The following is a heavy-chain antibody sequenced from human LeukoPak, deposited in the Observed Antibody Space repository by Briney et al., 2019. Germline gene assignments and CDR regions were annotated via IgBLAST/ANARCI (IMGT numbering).Heavy chain of an antibody. CDR1: GFTFSSYA. CDR2: ISGSGGST. CDR3: AKGFEYSSPPDYYYYMDV. J-gene: IGHJ6*03. D-gene: IGHD6-6*01. Sequence: GGSLRLSCAASGFTFSSYAMSWVRQAPGKGLEWVSAISGSGGSTYYADSVKGRFTISRDNSKNTLYLQMNSLRAEDTAVYYCAKGFEYSSPPDYYYYMDVWGKGTTVTVSS. V-gene: IGHV3-23*01.